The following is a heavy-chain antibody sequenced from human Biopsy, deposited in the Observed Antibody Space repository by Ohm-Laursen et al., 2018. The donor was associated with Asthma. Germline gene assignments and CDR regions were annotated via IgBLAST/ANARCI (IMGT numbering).Heavy chain of an antibody. CDR1: GGTFNTYV. CDR2: INSVFGTT. V-gene: IGHV1-69*13. D-gene: IGHD2-2*01. J-gene: IGHJ4*02. Sequence: SVKASCKSLGGTFNTYVIGWVRQAPGQGLEWMGWINSVFGTTTYPQKFQDRVTITADDSTSTVYMELSSLRSEDTAVYYCARKAGSCISRTCYSLDFWGQETLVTVSS. CDR3: ARKAGSCISRTCYSLDF.